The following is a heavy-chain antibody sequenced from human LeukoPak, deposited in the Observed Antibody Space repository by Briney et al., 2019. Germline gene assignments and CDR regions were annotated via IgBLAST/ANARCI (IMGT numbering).Heavy chain of an antibody. CDR2: ISWNSGSI. CDR3: AKGRITNLEH. V-gene: IGHV3-9*01. D-gene: IGHD3-10*01. Sequence: TGGSLRLSCAASGFTFDDYAMHWVRQAPGKGLEWVSGISWNSGSIGYADSVKGRFTISRDNAKNSLYLQMNSLRAEDTALYYCAKGRITNLEHWGQGNLGNGSS. CDR1: GFTFDDYA. J-gene: IGHJ4*01.